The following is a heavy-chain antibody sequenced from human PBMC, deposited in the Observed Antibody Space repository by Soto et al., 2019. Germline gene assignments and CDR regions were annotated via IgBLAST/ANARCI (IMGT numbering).Heavy chain of an antibody. CDR3: ARARGVQAAHYFDY. D-gene: IGHD6-13*01. V-gene: IGHV4-4*02. J-gene: IGHJ4*02. CDR1: GGSISSSNW. Sequence: SETLSLTCAVSGGSISSSNWWSWVRQPPGKGLEWIGEIYHSGSTNYNPSLKSRVTISVDKSKNQFSLKLSSVTAADTAVYYCARARGVQAAHYFDYWGQGTLVTVSS. CDR2: IYHSGST.